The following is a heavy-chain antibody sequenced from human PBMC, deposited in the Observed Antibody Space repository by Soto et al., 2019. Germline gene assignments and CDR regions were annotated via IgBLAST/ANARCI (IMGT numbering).Heavy chain of an antibody. D-gene: IGHD6-13*01. CDR2: ISYDGSNK. J-gene: IGHJ4*02. CDR3: ARVGRSSSWSY. CDR1: GFTFSSYG. V-gene: IGHV3-30*03. Sequence: QVQLVESGGGVVQPGRSLRLSCAASGFTFSSYGMHWVRQAPGKGLEWVAVISYDGSNKYYADSVKGRFTISRDNSKNTLYLQMNSLRAEDTAVYYCARVGRSSSWSYWGQGTLVTVSS.